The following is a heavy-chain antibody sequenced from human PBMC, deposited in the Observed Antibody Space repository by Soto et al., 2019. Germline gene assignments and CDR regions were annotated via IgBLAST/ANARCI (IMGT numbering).Heavy chain of an antibody. D-gene: IGHD3-22*01. CDR1: GFTFSSYS. CDR2: ISSSSSTI. CDR3: AREGGVTMIYGMDV. Sequence: GGSLRLSCAASGFTFSSYSMNWVRQAPGKGLEWVSYISSSSSTIYYADSVKGRFTISRDNAKNSLYLQMNSLRAEDTAVYYWAREGGVTMIYGMDVWGKGTTVTVSS. V-gene: IGHV3-48*01. J-gene: IGHJ6*04.